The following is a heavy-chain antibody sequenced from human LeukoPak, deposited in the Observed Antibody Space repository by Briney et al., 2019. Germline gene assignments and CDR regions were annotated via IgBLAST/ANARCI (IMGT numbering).Heavy chain of an antibody. J-gene: IGHJ6*03. Sequence: ASVKVSCKASGYTFTGYYMHWVRQAPGQGLEWMGWINPNSGGTNYAQKFQGRVTMTRDTSISTAYMELSRLRSDDTAVYYCARGDIVVVPAAPYYYYYMDVWGKGTTVTASS. CDR1: GYTFTGYY. CDR2: INPNSGGT. V-gene: IGHV1-2*02. CDR3: ARGDIVVVPAAPYYYYYMDV. D-gene: IGHD2-2*01.